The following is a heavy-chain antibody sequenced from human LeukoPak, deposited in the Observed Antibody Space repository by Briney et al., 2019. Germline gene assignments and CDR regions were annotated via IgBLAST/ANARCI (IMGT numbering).Heavy chain of an antibody. J-gene: IGHJ4*02. V-gene: IGHV1-8*01. CDR2: VNPNSGNT. CDR1: GYTFTSYD. Sequence: ASVKVSCKASGYTFTSYDVNWVRQATGQGLEWMGRVNPNSGNTAYAQNFQGRVTMTSDTSINTAYVELSSLRSEDTAVYYCARGAWTSSFDYWGQGTLVTVSS. CDR3: ARGAWTSSFDY. D-gene: IGHD6-6*01.